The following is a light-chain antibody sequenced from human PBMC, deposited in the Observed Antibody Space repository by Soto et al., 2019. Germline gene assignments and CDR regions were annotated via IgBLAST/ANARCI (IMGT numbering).Light chain of an antibody. CDR2: WAS. CDR3: QHDYSTPPYT. J-gene: IGKJ2*01. CDR1: QSVLYSSNNKNY. V-gene: IGKV4-1*01. Sequence: DIVMTQSPDSLAVSLGERATINCKSSQSVLYSSNNKNYLAWYQQKPGQPPKLLIYWASTRESGVPDRFSGSGSWTDFTLDISSLQSEDVEVYYCQHDYSTPPYTFGQGTKLQIK.